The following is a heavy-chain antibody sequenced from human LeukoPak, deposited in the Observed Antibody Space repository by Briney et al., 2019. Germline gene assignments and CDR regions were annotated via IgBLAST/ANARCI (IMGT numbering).Heavy chain of an antibody. J-gene: IGHJ6*02. Sequence: GGSLRLSCAASGFTFSSYEMNWVRQAPGKGLEWVSDISSSGSTIYYADSVKGRFTISRDNAENSLHLQMNSLRAEDTAVYYCARQLVSPYYYGMDVWGQGTMVTVSS. CDR1: GFTFSSYE. CDR2: ISSSGSTI. V-gene: IGHV3-48*03. CDR3: ARQLVSPYYYGMDV. D-gene: IGHD6-13*01.